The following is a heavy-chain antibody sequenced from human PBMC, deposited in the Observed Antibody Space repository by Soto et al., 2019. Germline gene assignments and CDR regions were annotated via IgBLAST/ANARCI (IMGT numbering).Heavy chain of an antibody. CDR2: INPADSET. Sequence: PGESLKISCKFAGYSYTSYLICLVRQRPGRFLEWMGIINPADSETNYSPSFQGQVTISADRSTSTAFLQWRSLKASDTAMYYCVRRAEGRPGDGYYYVDMDVCGKGNTVTVSS. CDR1: GYSYTSYL. J-gene: IGHJ6*03. D-gene: IGHD6-6*01. CDR3: VRRAEGRPGDGYYYVDMDV. V-gene: IGHV5-51*01.